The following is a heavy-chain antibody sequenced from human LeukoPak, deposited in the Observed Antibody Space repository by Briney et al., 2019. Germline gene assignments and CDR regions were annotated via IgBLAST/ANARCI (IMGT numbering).Heavy chain of an antibody. J-gene: IGHJ6*03. CDR3: ASVAHDYGDYGGMDV. Sequence: GGSLRLSCAASGFTVSSNYMSWVRQAPGKGLEWVSVIYSGGSTYYADSVKGRFTISRDNSKNTLYLQMNSLRAEDTAVYYCASVAHDYGDYGGMDVRGKGTTVTVSS. V-gene: IGHV3-53*01. CDR2: IYSGGST. D-gene: IGHD4-17*01. CDR1: GFTVSSNY.